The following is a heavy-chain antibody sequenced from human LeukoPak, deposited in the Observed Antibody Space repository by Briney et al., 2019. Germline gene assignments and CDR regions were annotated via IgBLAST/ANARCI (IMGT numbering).Heavy chain of an antibody. CDR2: IYHSGST. D-gene: IGHD3-10*01. V-gene: IGHV4-38-2*02. J-gene: IGHJ2*01. Sequence: SETLSLTCTVSGYSISSGYYWGWIRQPPGKGLEWIGSIYHSGSTYYNPSLKSRVTISVDTSKNQFSLKLSSVTAADTAVYYCARDFQVRGVPGYFDLWGRGTLVTVSS. CDR3: ARDFQVRGVPGYFDL. CDR1: GYSISSGYY.